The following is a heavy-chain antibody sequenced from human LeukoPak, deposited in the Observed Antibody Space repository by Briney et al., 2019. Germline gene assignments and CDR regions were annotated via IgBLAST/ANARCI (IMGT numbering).Heavy chain of an antibody. D-gene: IGHD6-13*01. J-gene: IGHJ5*02. CDR2: ISYDGSNK. CDR1: GFTFSSYA. CDR3: ARVWRAAAGHNWFDP. V-gene: IGHV3-30*04. Sequence: PGGSLRLSCAASGFTFSSYAMHWVRQAPGKGLEWVAVISYDGSNKYYADSVKGRFTISRDNSKNTLYLQMNSLRAEDTAVYYCARVWRAAAGHNWFDPWGQGTLVTVSS.